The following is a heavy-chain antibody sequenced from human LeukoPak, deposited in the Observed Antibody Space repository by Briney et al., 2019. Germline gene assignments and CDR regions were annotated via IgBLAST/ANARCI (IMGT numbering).Heavy chain of an antibody. J-gene: IGHJ4*02. CDR1: GGSISSYY. V-gene: IGHV4-59*01. CDR2: MYYSGSP. D-gene: IGHD5-18*01. Sequence: PSETLSLTCTVSGGSISSYYWSWIRQPPGKGLEWIGYMYYSGSPNYNPSLKGRVTISVDTSKNQFSLKLSSVTAADTAVYYCARGAAMVKYYFDYWGQGTLVTVSS. CDR3: ARGAAMVKYYFDY.